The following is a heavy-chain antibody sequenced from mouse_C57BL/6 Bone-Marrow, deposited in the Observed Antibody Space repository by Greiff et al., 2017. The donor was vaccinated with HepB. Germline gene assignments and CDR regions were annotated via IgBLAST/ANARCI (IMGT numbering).Heavy chain of an antibody. CDR3: ARAYDGHWYFDV. CDR2: IHPNSGST. D-gene: IGHD2-3*01. J-gene: IGHJ1*03. CDR1: GYTFTSYW. Sequence: QVQLKQPGAELVKPGASVKLSCKASGYTFTSYWMHWVKQRPGQGLEWIGMIHPNSGSTNYNEKFKSKATLTVDKSSSTAYMQLSSLTSEDSAVYYCARAYDGHWYFDVWHRDHGHRLL. V-gene: IGHV1-64*01.